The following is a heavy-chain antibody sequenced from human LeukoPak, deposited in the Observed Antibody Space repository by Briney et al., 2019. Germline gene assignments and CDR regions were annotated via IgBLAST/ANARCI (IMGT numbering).Heavy chain of an antibody. CDR2: VSIGGSFI. CDR1: GFTFSSYG. D-gene: IGHD4-17*01. CDR3: ARNKINTVTTGWYFDL. Sequence: GGSLRLSCAASGFTFSSYGMNWVRQAPGKGLEWVSFVSIGGSFIYYADSVKGRFTISRDDAKNSLYLQMNSLTAEDTAEYYCARNKINTVTTGWYFDLWGRGTLVSGSS. J-gene: IGHJ2*01. V-gene: IGHV3-21*01.